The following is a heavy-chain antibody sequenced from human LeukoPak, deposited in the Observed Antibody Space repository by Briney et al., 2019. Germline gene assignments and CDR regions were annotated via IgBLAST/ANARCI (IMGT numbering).Heavy chain of an antibody. CDR3: ARSIVGATISGNAFDI. V-gene: IGHV3-30-3*01. CDR1: GFTFSSYA. Sequence: GRSLRLSCAASGFTFSSYAMHWVRQAPGKGLEWVAVISYDGSNKYYADSVKGRFTISRDNSKNTLYLQINSLRAEDTAVYYCARSIVGATISGNAFDIWGQGTMVTVSS. D-gene: IGHD1-26*01. CDR2: ISYDGSNK. J-gene: IGHJ3*02.